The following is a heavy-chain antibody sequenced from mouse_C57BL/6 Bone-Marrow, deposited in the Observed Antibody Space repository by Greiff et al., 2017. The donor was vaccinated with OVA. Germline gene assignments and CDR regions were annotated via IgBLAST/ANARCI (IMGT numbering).Heavy chain of an antibody. Sequence: VKLMESGAELVRPGTSVKVSCKASGYAFTNYLIEWVKQRPGQGLEWIGVINPGSGGTNYNEKFKGKATLTADKSSSTAYMQLSSLTSEDSAVYFCARRNGSDVWGTGTTVTVSS. CDR2: INPGSGGT. V-gene: IGHV1-54*01. CDR3: ARRNGSDV. D-gene: IGHD1-1*01. J-gene: IGHJ1*03. CDR1: GYAFTNYL.